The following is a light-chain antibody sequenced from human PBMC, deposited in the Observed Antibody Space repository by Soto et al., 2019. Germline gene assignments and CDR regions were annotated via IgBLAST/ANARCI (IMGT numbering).Light chain of an antibody. CDR3: HQPSNWPIT. V-gene: IGKV3-11*01. J-gene: IGKJ5*01. CDR1: QSVSSY. CDR2: DAS. Sequence: EVLLTLSPATLSLHQGERATLSCRASQSVSSYLAWYQQKPGQPPRLLIYDASKRATDIPDRFIGSGSGTDFTLTISSLEPEDFAIYYCHQPSNWPITFCQGTRLEI.